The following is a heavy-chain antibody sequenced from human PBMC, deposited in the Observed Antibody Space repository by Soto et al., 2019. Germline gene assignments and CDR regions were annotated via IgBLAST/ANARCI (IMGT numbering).Heavy chain of an antibody. Sequence: GGSLRLSCAASGFTFSSYGMHWVRQAPGKGLEWVAVISYDGSNKYYADSVKGRFTISRDNSKNTLYLQMNSLRAEDTAVYYCAKVMVRGVYNRREYYYGMDVWGQGTTVTVSS. CDR2: ISYDGSNK. D-gene: IGHD3-10*01. CDR3: AKVMVRGVYNRREYYYGMDV. CDR1: GFTFSSYG. J-gene: IGHJ6*02. V-gene: IGHV3-30*18.